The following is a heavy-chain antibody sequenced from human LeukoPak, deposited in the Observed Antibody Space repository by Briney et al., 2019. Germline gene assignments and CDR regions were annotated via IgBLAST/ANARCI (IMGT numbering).Heavy chain of an antibody. V-gene: IGHV1-2*02. J-gene: IGHJ4*02. CDR3: ARGPNWNGDFDY. CDR1: GYTFTGYY. D-gene: IGHD1-1*01. Sequence: ASVKVSCKASGYTFTGYYMHWVRQAPGQGLEWMGWINPDSGGTNYAQKLQGRVTVTTDTSTSTAYMELRSLRSDDTAVYYCARGPNWNGDFDYWGQGTLVTVSS. CDR2: INPDSGGT.